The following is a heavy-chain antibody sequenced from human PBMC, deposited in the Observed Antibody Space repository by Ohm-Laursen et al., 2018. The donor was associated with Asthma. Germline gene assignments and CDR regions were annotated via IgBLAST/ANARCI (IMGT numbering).Heavy chain of an antibody. Sequence: ASVKVSCKTSGYTFTSHDINWVRQATGQGLEWMGWMNPNSGNTGYAQKFQGRVTMTRTVSITTAYMELSSLRSDDTAVYFCARGATAMYSFWGQGTPVTVFS. D-gene: IGHD5-18*01. V-gene: IGHV1-8*01. CDR3: ARGATAMYSF. CDR1: GYTFTSHD. CDR2: MNPNSGNT. J-gene: IGHJ4*02.